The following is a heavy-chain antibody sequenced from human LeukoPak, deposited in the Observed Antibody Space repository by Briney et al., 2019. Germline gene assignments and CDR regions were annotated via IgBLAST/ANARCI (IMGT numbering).Heavy chain of an antibody. J-gene: IGHJ6*03. CDR3: TKELHVAVAVADYYYFYMYV. D-gene: IGHD6-19*01. V-gene: IGHV3-23*01. CDR2: INGGGNTT. CDR1: GFAFSTFA. Sequence: PGGSLRLSCAASGFAFSTFAMGWVRQSPGKGLEWLSTINGGGNTTFYSDSVKGRFTISRDNSKNTLYLHMDSLRPDDTAIYYCTKELHVAVAVADYYYFYMYVRGRGTAVTVSS.